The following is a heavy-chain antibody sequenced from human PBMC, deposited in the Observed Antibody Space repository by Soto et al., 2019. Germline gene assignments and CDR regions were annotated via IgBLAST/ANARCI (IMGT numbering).Heavy chain of an antibody. J-gene: IGHJ5*01. CDR3: VKDKDYVYVWGSPPPCSDS. D-gene: IGHD3-16*01. CDR1: GFTFSSYA. CDR2: ISSNGGST. Sequence: GGSLRLSCSASGFTFSSYAMHWVRQAPGKGLEYVSAISSNGGSTYYADSVKGRFTISRDNSKNTLYLQMSSLRAEDTAVYYCVKDKDYVYVWGSPPPCSDSSGQGPFVP. V-gene: IGHV3-64D*08.